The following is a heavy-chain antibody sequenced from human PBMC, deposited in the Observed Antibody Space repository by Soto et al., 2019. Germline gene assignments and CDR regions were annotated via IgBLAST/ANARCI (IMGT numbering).Heavy chain of an antibody. CDR2: IYYSGST. V-gene: IGHV4-38-2*01. Sequence: PSETLSLTCAVSGYSISSSYYWGWIRQPPGKGLEWIGSIYYSGSTYYNPSLKSRVTISVDTSKNQFSLRLSSVTAADTAVYYCAKNSYCSGGSCYWGYYYGMDVWGQGTTVTVSS. J-gene: IGHJ6*02. CDR3: AKNSYCSGGSCYWGYYYGMDV. D-gene: IGHD2-15*01. CDR1: GYSISSSYY.